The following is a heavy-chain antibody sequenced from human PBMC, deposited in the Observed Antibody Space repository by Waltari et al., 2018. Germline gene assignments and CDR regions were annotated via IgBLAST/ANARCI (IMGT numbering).Heavy chain of an antibody. D-gene: IGHD5-12*01. J-gene: IGHJ6*02. Sequence: QLQLQESGPGLVKPSETLSLTCTVSGGSISSSSYYWGWIRQPPGKGLEWIGSIYYSGSTYYNPSLKSRVTISVDTSKNQFSLKLSSVTAADTAVYYCARLGTPRDIVATMDYYGMDVWGQGTMVTVSS. V-gene: IGHV4-39*01. CDR1: GGSISSSSYY. CDR2: IYYSGST. CDR3: ARLGTPRDIVATMDYYGMDV.